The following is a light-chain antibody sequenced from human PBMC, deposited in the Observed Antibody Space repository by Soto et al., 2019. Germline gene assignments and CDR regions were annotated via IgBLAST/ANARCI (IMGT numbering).Light chain of an antibody. J-gene: IGLJ2*01. V-gene: IGLV2-14*03. CDR2: DVS. CDR3: SAYAGSSVL. Sequence: QSVLTQPASVSGSPGQSITISCTGTSSDVGGYDYVSWYQQYPDKAPKLMIFDVSNRPSGVSNRFSGSKSGNTASLTISGLQTEDEADYYCSAYAGSSVLFGGGTKVTVL. CDR1: SSDVGGYDY.